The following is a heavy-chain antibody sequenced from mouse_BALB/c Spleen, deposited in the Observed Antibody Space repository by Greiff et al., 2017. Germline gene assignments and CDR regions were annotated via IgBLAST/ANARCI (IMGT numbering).Heavy chain of an antibody. Sequence: EVKLMESGGGLVKPGGSLKLSCAASGFTFSSYAMSWVRQTPEKRLEWVATISSGGSYTYYPDSVKGRFTISRDNAKNTLYLQMSSLRSEDTAMYYCARHHYGSHAGAMDYWGQGTSVTVSS. J-gene: IGHJ4*01. CDR3: ARHHYGSHAGAMDY. V-gene: IGHV5-9-3*01. CDR2: ISSGGSYT. D-gene: IGHD1-1*01. CDR1: GFTFSSYA.